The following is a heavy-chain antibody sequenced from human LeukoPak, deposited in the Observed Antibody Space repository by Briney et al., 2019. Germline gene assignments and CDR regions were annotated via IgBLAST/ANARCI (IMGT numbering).Heavy chain of an antibody. V-gene: IGHV3-53*01. J-gene: IGHJ4*02. CDR2: IYSGGST. CDR3: ARGGARTAAAAGHFDY. CDR1: GFTVSSNY. Sequence: PGGSLSLSCAASGFTVSSNYMSWVRQAPGKGLEWVSVIYSGGSTYYADSVKGRFTISRDNSKNTLYLQMNSLRAEDTAVYYCARGGARTAAAAGHFDYWGQGTLVTVSS. D-gene: IGHD6-13*01.